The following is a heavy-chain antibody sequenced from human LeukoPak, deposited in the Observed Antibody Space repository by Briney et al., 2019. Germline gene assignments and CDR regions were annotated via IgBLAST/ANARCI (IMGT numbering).Heavy chain of an antibody. CDR3: TTEGPIVVVPAAITDWFDP. J-gene: IGHJ5*02. Sequence: GGSLRLSCAASGFTFSNARMSWVRQAPGKGLEWVGRIKSKTDGGTTDYAAPVKGRFTISRDDSKNTLYLQMNSLKTEDTAVYYCTTEGPIVVVPAAITDWFDPWGQGTLVTVSS. CDR1: GFTFSNAR. D-gene: IGHD2-2*02. V-gene: IGHV3-15*01. CDR2: IKSKTDGGTT.